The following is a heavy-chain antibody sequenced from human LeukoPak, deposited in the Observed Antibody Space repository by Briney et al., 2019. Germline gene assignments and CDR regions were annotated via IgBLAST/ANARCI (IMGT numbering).Heavy chain of an antibody. D-gene: IGHD3-16*01. V-gene: IGHV4-30-4*02. CDR3: ARFPWGAWFDP. CDR1: GGSISSGDYY. Sequence: SETLSLTRTVSGGSISSGDYYWSWIRQPPGKGLEWIGYIYYSGSTYYNPSLKSRVTISVDTSKNQFSLKLSSVTAADTAVYYCARFPWGAWFDPWGQGTLVTVSS. CDR2: IYYSGST. J-gene: IGHJ5*02.